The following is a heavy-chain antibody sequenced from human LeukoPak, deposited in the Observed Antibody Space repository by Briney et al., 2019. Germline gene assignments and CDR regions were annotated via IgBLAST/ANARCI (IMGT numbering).Heavy chain of an antibody. D-gene: IGHD3-16*01. CDR2: IYSDASS. CDR3: ARDYFWEQYYFDY. Sequence: GGSLRLSCAASGFVVSDNYMSWVRQAPGKGLEWVSLIYSDASSFYADSVKGRFTVSRDNAKNSLYLQMNSLRAEDTAVYYCARDYFWEQYYFDYWGQGTLVTVSS. J-gene: IGHJ4*02. V-gene: IGHV3-53*01. CDR1: GFVVSDNY.